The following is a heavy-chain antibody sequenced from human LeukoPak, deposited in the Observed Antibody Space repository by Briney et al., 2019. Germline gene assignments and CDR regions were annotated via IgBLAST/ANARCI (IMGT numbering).Heavy chain of an antibody. J-gene: IGHJ6*03. D-gene: IGHD4-17*01. CDR2: INPNGGGT. CDR3: VRDSGDYYMDV. CDR1: AYTFTGYY. V-gene: IGHV1-2*02. Sequence: GASVKVSCKASAYTFTGYYMHWVRQAPGQGLEWMGWINPNGGGTIYAQGFQGRVTMTRNLSISTVYMELRRLTSGDTAMYYCVRDSGDYYMDVGGNGTAVTVSS.